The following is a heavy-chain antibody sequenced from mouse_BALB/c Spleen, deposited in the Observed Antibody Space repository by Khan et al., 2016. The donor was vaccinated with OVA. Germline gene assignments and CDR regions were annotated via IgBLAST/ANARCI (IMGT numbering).Heavy chain of an antibody. D-gene: IGHD2-14*01. CDR1: AYSITSDYA. Sequence: EVQLQESGPGLVKPSQSLSLTCTVTAYSITSDYAWTWIRQFPGNKLEWMGYISYSGSTNYNPSLKSRISITRDTSKHQFFLQLISLTTEDTSTYYWACARFYYRYSFFYYWGQGTTRTVSS. J-gene: IGHJ2*01. CDR3: ACARFYYRYSFFYY. CDR2: ISYSGST. V-gene: IGHV3-2*02.